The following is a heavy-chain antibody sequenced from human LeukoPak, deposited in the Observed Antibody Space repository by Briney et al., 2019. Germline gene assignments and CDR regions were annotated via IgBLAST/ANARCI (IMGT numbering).Heavy chain of an antibody. CDR1: GFTFRSYG. CDR2: VSNDGNNK. D-gene: IGHD2-21*02. CDR3: AKDRCRLGDCYFDY. V-gene: IGHV3-30*18. J-gene: IGHJ4*02. Sequence: GGSLRLSCAASGFTFRSYGMHWVRQAPGKGLEWVAVVSNDGNNKYYADSVKGRFTISRDNSKDTLYLQVDSLRAEDTAVYYCAKDRCRLGDCYFDYWGQGTLVTVSS.